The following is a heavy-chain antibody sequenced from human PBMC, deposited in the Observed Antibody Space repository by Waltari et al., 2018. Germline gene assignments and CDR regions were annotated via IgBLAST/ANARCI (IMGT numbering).Heavy chain of an antibody. J-gene: IGHJ4*02. V-gene: IGHV3-30*03. CDR3: VVSGYPFDS. D-gene: IGHD3-22*01. Sequence: LEWLAVISSDGRTTYYEDSVKGRFTISRDNSKNIMYLQMDSLRAEDTAVYYCVVSGYPFDSWGQGTLVTVSS. CDR2: ISSDGRTT.